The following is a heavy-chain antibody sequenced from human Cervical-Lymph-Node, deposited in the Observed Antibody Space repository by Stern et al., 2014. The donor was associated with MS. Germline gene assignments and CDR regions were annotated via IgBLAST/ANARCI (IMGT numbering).Heavy chain of an antibody. CDR1: GGTFSSYA. D-gene: IGHD6-13*01. CDR3: ARGTAAAGT. Sequence: QMQLVQSGAEVKKPGSSVKVSCKASGGTFSSYAISWVRQAPGQGLEWMGGIIPIFGTASYAQKFQGRVTMTRATSTITVYMELSSLRSEDTAVYYCARGTAAAGTWGQGTLVTVSS. CDR2: IIPIFGTA. J-gene: IGHJ5*02. V-gene: IGHV1-69*06.